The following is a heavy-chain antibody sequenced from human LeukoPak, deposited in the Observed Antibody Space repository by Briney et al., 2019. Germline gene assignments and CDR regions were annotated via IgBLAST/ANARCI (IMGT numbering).Heavy chain of an antibody. CDR3: ARFTRVLMVYAIDPFDY. Sequence: ASVKVSCKASGYTFTGYYMHWVRQAPGQGLEWMGWINPNSGGTNYAQKFQGRVTMTRDRSISAAYMELSRLRSDDTTVYYCARFTRVLMVYAIDPFDYWGQGTLVTVSS. J-gene: IGHJ4*02. CDR2: INPNSGGT. V-gene: IGHV1-2*02. D-gene: IGHD2-8*01. CDR1: GYTFTGYY.